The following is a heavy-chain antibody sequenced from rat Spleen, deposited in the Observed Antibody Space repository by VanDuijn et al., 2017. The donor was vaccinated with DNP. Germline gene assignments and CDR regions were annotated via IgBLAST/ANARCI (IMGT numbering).Heavy chain of an antibody. Sequence: EVQLVESGGDLVQPGRSLKLFCAASGFTFSDYYMAWVRQAPTKGLEWVAYIRYDGGYTKYGDSVKGRFTISRDNAKNTLYLQMNSLRSEDMATYFCTKDGRAMDAWGQGTSVTVSS. V-gene: IGHV5-20*01. CDR1: GFTFSDYY. CDR2: IRYDGGYT. D-gene: IGHD1-4*01. CDR3: TKDGRAMDA. J-gene: IGHJ4*01.